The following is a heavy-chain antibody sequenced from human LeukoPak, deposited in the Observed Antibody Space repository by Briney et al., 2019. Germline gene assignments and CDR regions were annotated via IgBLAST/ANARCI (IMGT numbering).Heavy chain of an antibody. CDR2: ISAYNGNT. V-gene: IGHV1-18*01. J-gene: IGHJ5*02. Sequence: ASVKVSCKASGYTFTRYGISWVRQAPGQGLEWMGWISAYNGNTNYAQKLQGRVTMTTDTSTSTAYMELRSLRSDDTAVYYCARSPDYYDSSGYYPFDPWGRGTLVTVSS. D-gene: IGHD3-22*01. CDR3: ARSPDYYDSSGYYPFDP. CDR1: GYTFTRYG.